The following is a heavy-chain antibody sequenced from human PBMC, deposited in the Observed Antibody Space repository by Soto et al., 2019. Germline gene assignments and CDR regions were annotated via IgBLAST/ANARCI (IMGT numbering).Heavy chain of an antibody. J-gene: IGHJ6*02. D-gene: IGHD2-2*01. V-gene: IGHV1-18*01. CDR1: GYTFTSYG. CDR2: ISAYNGNT. Sequence: ASVKVSCKASGYTFTSYGISWVRQAPGQGLEWMGWISAYNGNTNYAQKLQGRVTMTTDTSTSTAYMELRSLRSDDTAVYYCASGGDCSSTSCQDYYYYGMDVWGQGTTVPVSS. CDR3: ASGGDCSSTSCQDYYYYGMDV.